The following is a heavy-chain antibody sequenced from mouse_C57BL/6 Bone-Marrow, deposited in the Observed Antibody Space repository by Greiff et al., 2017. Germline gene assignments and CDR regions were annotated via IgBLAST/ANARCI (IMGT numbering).Heavy chain of an antibody. D-gene: IGHD2-3*01. CDR1: GYTFTSYW. Sequence: VKLMESGAELARPGASVKLSCKASGYTFTSYWMHWVKQRPGQGLEWIGMIHPNSGSTNYNEKFKSKATLTVDKSSSTAYMQLSSLTSEDSAVYYCAHDGYYVYWGQGTLVTVSA. CDR3: AHDGYYVY. V-gene: IGHV1-64*01. J-gene: IGHJ3*01. CDR2: IHPNSGST.